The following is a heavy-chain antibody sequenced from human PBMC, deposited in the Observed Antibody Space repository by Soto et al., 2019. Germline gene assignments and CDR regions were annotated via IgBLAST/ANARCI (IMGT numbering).Heavy chain of an antibody. CDR3: ARSYYDFWSGYYAYYYYYYMDV. J-gene: IGHJ6*03. CDR1: GFTFSSYW. Sequence: GGSLRLSCAASGFTFSSYWMHWVRQAPGKGLVWVSRINSDGSSTSYADSVKGRFTISRDNAKNTLYLQMNSLRAEDTAVYYCARSYYDFWSGYYAYYYYYYMDVWGKGTTVTVSS. V-gene: IGHV3-74*01. D-gene: IGHD3-3*01. CDR2: INSDGSST.